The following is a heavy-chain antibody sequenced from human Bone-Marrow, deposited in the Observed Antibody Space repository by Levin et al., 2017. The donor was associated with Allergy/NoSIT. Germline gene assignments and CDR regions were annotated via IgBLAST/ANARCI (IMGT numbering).Heavy chain of an antibody. V-gene: IGHV3-30*04. CDR1: GFTFSNYA. CDR3: ARDVFLRAKTVFYGMDV. Sequence: GGSLRLSCAASGFTFSNYALHWVRQAPGKGLEWVSLISSDGRNTHYADSAKGRFTISRDDFKNTVYLQMNSLRDYDTAVYYCARDVFLRAKTVFYGMDVWGQGTTVTVSS. J-gene: IGHJ6*02. D-gene: IGHD2-21*02. CDR2: ISSDGRNT.